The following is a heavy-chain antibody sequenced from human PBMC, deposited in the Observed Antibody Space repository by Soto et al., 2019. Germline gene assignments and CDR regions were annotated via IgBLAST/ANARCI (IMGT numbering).Heavy chain of an antibody. J-gene: IGHJ4*02. Sequence: QVQLVESGGGVVQPGRSLRLSCAASGFTFSSYGMHWVRQAPGKGLEWVAGISYDGGNKYYADSVKGRFTISRDNSKNTLYLEMNSLSVEDTAVYYCANDRYCSGGTCYPEEFDYWGQGTLVTVSS. D-gene: IGHD2-15*01. V-gene: IGHV3-30*18. CDR1: GFTFSSYG. CDR2: ISYDGGNK. CDR3: ANDRYCSGGTCYPEEFDY.